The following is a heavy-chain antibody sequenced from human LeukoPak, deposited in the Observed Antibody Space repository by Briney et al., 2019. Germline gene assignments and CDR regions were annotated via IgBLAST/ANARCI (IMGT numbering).Heavy chain of an antibody. CDR1: GDSVNTYY. CDR3: ARAAPQYDSSGYYFDY. CDR2: IYYSGST. V-gene: IGHV4-59*02. Sequence: PSETLSLTCTVSGDSVNTYYWSWIRQPPGRGLEWIGYIYYSGSTSYNPSLKSRVTISVDTSKNQFSLKLSSVTAADTAVYYCARAAPQYDSSGYYFDYWGQGTLVTVSS. J-gene: IGHJ4*02. D-gene: IGHD3-22*01.